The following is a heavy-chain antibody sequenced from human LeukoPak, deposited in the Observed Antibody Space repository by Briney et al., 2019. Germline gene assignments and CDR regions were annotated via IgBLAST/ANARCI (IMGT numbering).Heavy chain of an antibody. Sequence: GGSLRLSCAASGFTFSSYALSWVRQAPGKGLEWVSAISGSGGSTYYADSVKGRFTISRDNSKNTLYLQMNNLRAEDTAVYYCAKTGYSYGPAFDYWGQGTLVTVSS. CDR3: AKTGYSYGPAFDY. J-gene: IGHJ4*02. CDR2: ISGSGGST. CDR1: GFTFSSYA. D-gene: IGHD5-18*01. V-gene: IGHV3-23*01.